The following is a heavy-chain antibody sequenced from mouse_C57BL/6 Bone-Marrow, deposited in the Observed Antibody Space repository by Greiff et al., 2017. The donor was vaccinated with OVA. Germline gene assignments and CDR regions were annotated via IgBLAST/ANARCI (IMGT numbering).Heavy chain of an antibody. CDR1: GYTFTSYG. J-gene: IGHJ3*01. V-gene: IGHV1-81*01. CDR2: IYPRSGNT. CDR3: ARGGWLLPLFAY. Sequence: VQLVESGAELARPGASVKLSCKASGYTFTSYGISWVKQRTGQGLEWIGEIYPRSGNTYYNEKFKGKATLTADKSSSTAYMELRSLTSEDSAVYFCARGGWLLPLFAYWGQGTLVTVSA. D-gene: IGHD2-3*01.